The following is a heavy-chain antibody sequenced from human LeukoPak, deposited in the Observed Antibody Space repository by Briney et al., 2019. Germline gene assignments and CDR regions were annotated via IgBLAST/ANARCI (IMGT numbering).Heavy chain of an antibody. D-gene: IGHD2-21*01. CDR2: IYHTGSN. Sequence: SESLSLTCSVAGGSVSNANDYWSWIRHAPGKTLESIGYIYHTGSNNYKYSLKSRVTISLDTSKNRFSLKLSSVTAADTAVYYCARLADWPIAKNYYFDYWGQGTLVTVSS. J-gene: IGHJ4*02. CDR3: ARLADWPIAKNYYFDY. V-gene: IGHV4-61*01. CDR1: GGSVSNANDY.